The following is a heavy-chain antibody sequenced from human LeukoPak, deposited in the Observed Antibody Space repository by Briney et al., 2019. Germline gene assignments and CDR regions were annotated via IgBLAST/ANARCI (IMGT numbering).Heavy chain of an antibody. CDR3: VIGVGWQPDY. J-gene: IGHJ4*02. CDR2: INHSGTT. Sequence: PSETLSPTCAVYGGSFSGYYWSWIRQPPGKGLEWIGEINHSGTTNYNPSLKSRLTISADTSKNQFSLQLRSVTAADTAVYYCVIGVGWQPDYWGQGALVTVSS. D-gene: IGHD2-15*01. V-gene: IGHV4-34*01. CDR1: GGSFSGYY.